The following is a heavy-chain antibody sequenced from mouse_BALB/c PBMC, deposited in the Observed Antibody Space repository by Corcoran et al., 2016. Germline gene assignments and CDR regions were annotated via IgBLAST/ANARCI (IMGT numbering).Heavy chain of an antibody. D-gene: IGHD2-1*01. J-gene: IGHJ1*01. Sequence: EVQLLETGGGLVQPGGSRGLSCEGSGFTFGGSWMSWVRQTPGKTLEWIGDINSDGSAINYAPSIKDRFTIFRDNDKSTLYLQMSNVRSEDTATYFCMRYGNYWYFDVWGAGTTVTVSS. CDR3: MRYGNYWYFDV. V-gene: IGHV11-2*02. CDR2: INSDGSAI. CDR1: GFTFGGSW.